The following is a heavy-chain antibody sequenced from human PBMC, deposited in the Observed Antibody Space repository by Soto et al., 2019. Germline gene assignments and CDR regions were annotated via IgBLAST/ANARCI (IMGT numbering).Heavy chain of an antibody. CDR3: ARDLSDY. CDR1: GFTFKNYG. Sequence: QVQLVESGGGVVQPGTSLRLSCAASGFTFKNYGMHWVRQAPGKGLEWVAIVYYDGSNQYYADSVKSRFTISRDNSKNTLYLQMNSLRVDDTAMYYCARDLSDYWGQGTLVTVSS. J-gene: IGHJ4*02. V-gene: IGHV3-33*01. CDR2: VYYDGSNQ.